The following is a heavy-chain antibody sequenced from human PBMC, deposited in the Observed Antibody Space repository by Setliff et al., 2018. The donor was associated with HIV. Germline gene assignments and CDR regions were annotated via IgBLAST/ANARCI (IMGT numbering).Heavy chain of an antibody. V-gene: IGHV4-34*01. CDR1: GGAFSGYY. J-gene: IGHJ5*02. D-gene: IGHD3-22*01. Sequence: PSATLSLTCAVYGGAFSGYYWSWIRQPPGKGLEWIGEINHSGSTNYNRSLESRLTISRDTSKSQSSLKLTSVTAADTAMYYCASRIYYYDESRVLREEGFVPWGQGTLVTVSS. CDR3: ASRIYYYDESRVLREEGFVP. CDR2: INHSGST.